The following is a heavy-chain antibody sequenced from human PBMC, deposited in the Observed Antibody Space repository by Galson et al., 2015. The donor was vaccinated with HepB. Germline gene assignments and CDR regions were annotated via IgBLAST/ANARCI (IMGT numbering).Heavy chain of an antibody. Sequence: SLRLSCAASGFTFSSYGMHWVRQAPGKGLEWVAVVWYDGSNKYYADSMKGRFTISRDNSKNTLYLQMNSLRAEDTAVYSCARDGLESSSWLRSLDYWGQGTLVTVSS. CDR1: GFTFSSYG. J-gene: IGHJ4*02. CDR3: ARDGLESSSWLRSLDY. D-gene: IGHD6-13*01. CDR2: VWYDGSNK. V-gene: IGHV3-33*08.